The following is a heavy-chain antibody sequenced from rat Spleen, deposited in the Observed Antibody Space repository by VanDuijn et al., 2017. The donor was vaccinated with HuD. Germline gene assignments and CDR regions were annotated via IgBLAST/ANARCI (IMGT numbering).Heavy chain of an antibody. Sequence: EVQLVESGGGLVQPGRSLKLSCAASGFTFSDYYMAWVRQTPTKGLEWVASISFDGSSTYYRDSVKGRFTISRDNAKSTLYVQMDSLRSEDTATYYCTTENYWFAYWGQGTLVTVSS. CDR2: ISFDGSST. D-gene: IGHD1-10*01. V-gene: IGHV5-20*01. CDR1: GFTFSDYY. CDR3: TTENYWFAY. J-gene: IGHJ3*01.